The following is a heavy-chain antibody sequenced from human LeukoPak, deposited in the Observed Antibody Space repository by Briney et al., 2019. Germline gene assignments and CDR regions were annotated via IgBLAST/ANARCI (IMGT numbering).Heavy chain of an antibody. CDR3: ARALSPGYCSSTSCREFDY. D-gene: IGHD2-2*03. CDR1: GYTFTGYY. J-gene: IGHJ4*02. Sequence: GASVKVSCKASGYTFTGYYMHWVRQAPGQGLEWMGWINPNSGGTNYAQKFQGRVTMTRDTSISTAYMELSRLRSDDTAVYYCARALSPGYCSSTSCREFDYWGQGTLVTVSS. CDR2: INPNSGGT. V-gene: IGHV1-2*02.